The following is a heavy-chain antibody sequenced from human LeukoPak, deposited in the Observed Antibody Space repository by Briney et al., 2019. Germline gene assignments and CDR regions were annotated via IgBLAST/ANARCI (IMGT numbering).Heavy chain of an antibody. CDR2: IIPICGTA. V-gene: IGHV1-69*13. CDR1: GGTFSSYA. J-gene: IGHJ4*02. CDR3: ARAGGYSSCWLRPFDY. D-gene: IGHD6-19*01. Sequence: SVKDSCKASGGTFSSYAISWVRQAPGQGLEWMGGIIPICGTANYAQKFQGRVTITADESTSTAYMELSSLRSEDTAVYYCARAGGYSSCWLRPFDYWGQGTLVTVSS.